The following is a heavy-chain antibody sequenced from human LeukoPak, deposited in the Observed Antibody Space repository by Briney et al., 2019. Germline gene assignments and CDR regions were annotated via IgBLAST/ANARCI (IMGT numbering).Heavy chain of an antibody. CDR3: ARGDFDY. CDR2: IYHSGST. Sequence: SQTVSLTCAVSGGSISSGGYSWSSIRQPPGKGLEWIGYIYHSGSTYYNPSLKSRVTISVDRSKNQFSLKLSSVTAADTAVYYCARGDFDYWGQGTLVTVSS. J-gene: IGHJ4*02. V-gene: IGHV4-30-2*01. CDR1: GGSISSGGYS.